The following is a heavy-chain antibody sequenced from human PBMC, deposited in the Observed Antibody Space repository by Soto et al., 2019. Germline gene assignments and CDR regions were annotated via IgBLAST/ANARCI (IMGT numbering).Heavy chain of an antibody. Sequence: SETLSLTCAVSGGSISSGGYSWSLIRQPPGKGLEWIGYISHSGSTYYNPSLKSRVTISVDRSKNQFSLKLSSVTAADTAVYYCARVPGPWGQGTLVTVSS. V-gene: IGHV4-30-2*01. CDR1: GGSISSGGYS. CDR3: ARVPGP. D-gene: IGHD3-10*01. CDR2: ISHSGST. J-gene: IGHJ5*02.